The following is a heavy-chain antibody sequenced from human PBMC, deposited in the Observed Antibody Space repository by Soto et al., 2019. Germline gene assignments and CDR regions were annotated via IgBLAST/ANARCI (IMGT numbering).Heavy chain of an antibody. Sequence: KPSETLSLTCSVSGASINSGGYYWNWIRQFPGKGLEWIGYIYFSGNTYYNPSLENRVTISLDTSQNQFSLKLSSVIAADTAVYYCASGNAWGFILADWGQGTLVTVSS. J-gene: IGHJ4*02. CDR2: IYFSGNT. V-gene: IGHV4-31*03. CDR3: ASGNAWGFILAD. CDR1: GASINSGGYY. D-gene: IGHD3-16*01.